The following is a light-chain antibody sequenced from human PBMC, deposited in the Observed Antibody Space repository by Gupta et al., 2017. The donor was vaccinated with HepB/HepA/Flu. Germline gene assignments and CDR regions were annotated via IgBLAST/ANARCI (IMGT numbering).Light chain of an antibody. Sequence: QSALPQPPSVSGSPGPSTTLACTRTSSDVSCYQQHPGTAPNLMIDDVSKRPARVSYRFAGSKAGNAASLTTSELEAEDEAYYYCSSYMSTSALAVFGGGTKLTVL. V-gene: IGLV2-14*01. CDR3: SSYMSTSALAV. J-gene: IGLJ3*02. CDR2: DVS. CDR1: SSDV.